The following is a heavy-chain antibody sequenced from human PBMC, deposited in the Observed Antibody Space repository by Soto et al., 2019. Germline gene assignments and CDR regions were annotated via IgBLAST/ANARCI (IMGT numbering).Heavy chain of an antibody. V-gene: IGHV3-23*01. Sequence: EVQLLESGGGLVQPGGSLRLSCAASGFTFSSYAMSWVRQAPGKGLEWVSAISGSGGSTYYADSVKGRFTISRDNSKNTLYLQMNSLRAEDTAVYYCAKHIKNWNYYYYGMDVWGQGTTVTVSS. D-gene: IGHD1-1*01. CDR2: ISGSGGST. CDR1: GFTFSSYA. J-gene: IGHJ6*02. CDR3: AKHIKNWNYYYYGMDV.